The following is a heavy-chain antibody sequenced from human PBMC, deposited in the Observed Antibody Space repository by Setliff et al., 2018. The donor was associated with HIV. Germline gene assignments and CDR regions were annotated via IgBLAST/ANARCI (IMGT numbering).Heavy chain of an antibody. V-gene: IGHV5-51*01. CDR2: IYGGDSDV. CDR1: GYSFTNYW. CDR3: ARAGVATARYFDS. D-gene: IGHD5-18*01. J-gene: IGHJ4*02. Sequence: GESLTISCKGSGYSFTNYWIGWVRQMPGKGLELMGIIYGGDSDVRYSPSFQSHVTISVDNSITTAYLQWSSLQALDTAIYYCARAGVATARYFDSWGQGILVTVSS.